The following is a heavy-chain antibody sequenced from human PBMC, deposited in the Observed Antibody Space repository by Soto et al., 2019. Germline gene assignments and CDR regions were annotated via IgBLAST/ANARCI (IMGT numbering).Heavy chain of an antibody. J-gene: IGHJ4*02. CDR1: GFSFSTFA. CDR2: LSGSGAAR. Sequence: GGSLRLSCAASGFSFSTFAMSWVRQAPGKGPEWVSGLSGSGAARYYAGSVKGRFTISRDNSKNTLYLQMNSLRAEDTAIFYCAKDQRTGVSGYPDYYFDYWGQGTLVTVSS. D-gene: IGHD3-22*01. V-gene: IGHV3-23*01. CDR3: AKDQRTGVSGYPDYYFDY.